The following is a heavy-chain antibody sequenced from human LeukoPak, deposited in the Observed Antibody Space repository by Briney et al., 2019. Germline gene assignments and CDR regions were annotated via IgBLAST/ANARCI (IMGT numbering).Heavy chain of an antibody. CDR2: IRYDGSNK. Sequence: GESLRLSCAASGFIFISYGIHWVRQPPGKGLEWVAFIRYDGSNKYYADSVKGRFTISIDDSKSTVYLQMNSLRAEDTAIYYCAKEPGAGVPGYYMDVWGKGTTVTVSS. CDR1: GFIFISYG. D-gene: IGHD2-2*01. J-gene: IGHJ6*03. V-gene: IGHV3-30*02. CDR3: AKEPGAGVPGYYMDV.